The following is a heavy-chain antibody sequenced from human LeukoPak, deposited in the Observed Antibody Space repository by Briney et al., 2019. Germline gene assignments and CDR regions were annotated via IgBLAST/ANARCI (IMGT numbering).Heavy chain of an antibody. CDR3: AGIAVGAPSLGFDP. D-gene: IGHD6-19*01. CDR2: IYTSGST. Sequence: SETLSLTCTVSGGSISSYYWSWIRQPPGKGLEWIGYIYTSGSTNYNPSLKSRVTISVDTSKNQFSLKLSSVTAADTAVYYCAGIAVGAPSLGFDPWGQGTLVTVSS. J-gene: IGHJ5*02. CDR1: GGSISSYY. V-gene: IGHV4-4*09.